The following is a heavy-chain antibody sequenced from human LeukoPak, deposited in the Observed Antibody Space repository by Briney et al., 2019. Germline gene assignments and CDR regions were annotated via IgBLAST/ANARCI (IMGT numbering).Heavy chain of an antibody. CDR2: IYSTIAS. V-gene: IGHV4-39*02. CDR1: GGSVSSMSHF. J-gene: IGHJ4*02. Sequence: SETLSLTCTVSGGSVSSMSHFWGWIRQPPGKGLEWIGSIYSTIASYYNPSLGSRVTVSVDTSKNQLSLELTSVTAADTGVYYCARGIWNDYYFDYWGQRTLVTVSS. CDR3: ARGIWNDYYFDY. D-gene: IGHD1-1*01.